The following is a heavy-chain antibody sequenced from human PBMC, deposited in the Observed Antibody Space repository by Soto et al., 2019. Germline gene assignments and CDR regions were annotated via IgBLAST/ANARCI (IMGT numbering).Heavy chain of an antibody. D-gene: IGHD3-22*01. CDR2: IWYDGSNK. V-gene: IGHV3-33*01. Sequence: GGSLRLSCAASGFTFSSYGMHWVRQAPGKGLEWVAVIWYDGSNKYYADSVKGRFTISRDNSKNTLYLQMNSLRAEDTAVYYCARDRGYPGAHHYYYGMDVWGQGTTVTVSS. J-gene: IGHJ6*02. CDR3: ARDRGYPGAHHYYYGMDV. CDR1: GFTFSSYG.